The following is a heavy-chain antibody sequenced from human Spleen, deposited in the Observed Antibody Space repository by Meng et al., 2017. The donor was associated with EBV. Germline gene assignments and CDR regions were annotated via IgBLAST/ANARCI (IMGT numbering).Heavy chain of an antibody. CDR2: ITPILAIA. CDR1: GGTSSSIA. V-gene: IGHV1-69*12. J-gene: IGHJ4*02. CDR3: ARYHSDSSGPMDY. Sequence: HVQVVQSGAGGRHTGSSVKVSCKTSGGTSSSIAISWVRHAPVQGLGWMGGITPILAIANYAQRFRGRVTITADESTSTAYMELSSLRSEDTAVYYCARYHSDSSGPMDYWGQGTLVTVSS. D-gene: IGHD3-22*01.